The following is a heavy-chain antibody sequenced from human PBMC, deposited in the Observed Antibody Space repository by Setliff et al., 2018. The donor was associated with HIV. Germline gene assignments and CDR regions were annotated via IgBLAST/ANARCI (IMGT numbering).Heavy chain of an antibody. V-gene: IGHV7-4-1*02. Sequence: AASVKVSCKASGYTFTSYAMNWVRQAPGQGLEWMGRINTNTGDPTYAQGFTGRFVFSFDTSVSTAYLQISSLKAEDTAVYYCARDGYYYDSSGHLAYYFDYWGQGTLVTVSS. D-gene: IGHD3-22*01. CDR1: GYTFTSYA. CDR3: ARDGYYYDSSGHLAYYFDY. CDR2: INTNTGDP. J-gene: IGHJ4*02.